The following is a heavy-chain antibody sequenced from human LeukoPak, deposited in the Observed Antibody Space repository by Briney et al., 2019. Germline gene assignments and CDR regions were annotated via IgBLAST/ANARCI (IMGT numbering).Heavy chain of an antibody. CDR1: GFTFSDYF. CDR2: ISSSSSYT. CDR3: ARAPHYSNYGPYYYGMDV. D-gene: IGHD4-11*01. V-gene: IGHV3-11*06. J-gene: IGHJ6*02. Sequence: GGSLRLSCAASGFTFSDYFMSWIRQAPGKGLEWVSYISSSSSYTNYADSVKGRFTISRDNAKNSLYLQMNSLRAEDTAVYYCARAPHYSNYGPYYYGMDVWGQGTTVTVSS.